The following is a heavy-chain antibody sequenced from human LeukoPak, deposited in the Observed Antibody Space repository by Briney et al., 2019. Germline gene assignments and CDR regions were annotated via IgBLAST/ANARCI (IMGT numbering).Heavy chain of an antibody. CDR3: AWLYPRNGVGYDY. V-gene: IGHV4-59*01. J-gene: IGHJ4*02. D-gene: IGHD2-8*01. CDR2: IYYSGST. CDR1: GGSISSYY. Sequence: ETLSLTCTVSGGSISSYYWSWIRQPPGKGLEWIGYIYYSGSTNYNPSLKSRVTISVDTSKNRFSLRLSSVTAADTAVYYCAWLYPRNGVGYDYWGQGTLVTVSS.